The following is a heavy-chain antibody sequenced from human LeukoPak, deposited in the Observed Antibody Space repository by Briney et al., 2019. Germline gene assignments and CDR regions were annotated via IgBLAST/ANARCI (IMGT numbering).Heavy chain of an antibody. CDR3: ASEKNYDSSGQGPYYYYYGMDV. CDR1: GGSISSYY. D-gene: IGHD3-22*01. Sequence: SETLSLTCTVSGGSISSYYWSWIRQPPGKGLEGIGYIDYSGSTNYNPSLKSRVSISVDTSKNHFSLRLRSVTTADTAVYYCASEKNYDSSGQGPYYYYYGMDVWGQGTTVTVSS. V-gene: IGHV4-59*12. J-gene: IGHJ6*02. CDR2: IDYSGST.